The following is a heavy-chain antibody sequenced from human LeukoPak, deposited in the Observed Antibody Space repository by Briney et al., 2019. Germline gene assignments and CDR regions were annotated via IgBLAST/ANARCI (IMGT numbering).Heavy chain of an antibody. CDR1: GFTFNDYG. Sequence: GGSLRLSCAAPGFTFNDYGMSWVRQAPGKGLEWGSGINWNGDSTEYADSVKGRFTISRDNAKNSLYLQMNSLRAEDTALYYCARDHLLDWYYYYMDVWGKGTTVTVSS. J-gene: IGHJ6*03. V-gene: IGHV3-20*04. D-gene: IGHD3/OR15-3a*01. CDR3: ARDHLLDWYYYYMDV. CDR2: INWNGDST.